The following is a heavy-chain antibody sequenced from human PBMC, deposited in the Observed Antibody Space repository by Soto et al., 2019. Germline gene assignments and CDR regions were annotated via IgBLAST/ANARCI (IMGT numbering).Heavy chain of an antibody. V-gene: IGHV3-23*01. D-gene: IGHD6-6*01. J-gene: IGHJ4*02. CDR3: AKRGSASPLDY. CDR2: ISGSDDST. Sequence: EVRLLESGGGLVQPGESLRLSCADSGFTFSSYAMSWVRQAPGKGLEGGSVISGSDDSTYYEDSVKGRFTISRDNSKNTLYLRMSSLRAEDTAVYYCAKRGSASPLDYWGQGTLVTVSS. CDR1: GFTFSSYA.